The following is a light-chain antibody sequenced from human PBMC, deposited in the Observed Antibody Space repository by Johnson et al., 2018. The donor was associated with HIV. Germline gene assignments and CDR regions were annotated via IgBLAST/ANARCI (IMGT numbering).Light chain of an antibody. Sequence: QSVLTQPPSVSAAPGQRVTISCSGSSSNIGNNYVSWYQQLPGTATKLLIYENNKRPSGIPDRFSGSKSGKSATLGITGLQTGDEADYYCGTWDSSLSAFDVFGTGTKITVL. CDR2: ENN. CDR3: GTWDSSLSAFDV. V-gene: IGLV1-51*02. CDR1: SSNIGNNY. J-gene: IGLJ1*01.